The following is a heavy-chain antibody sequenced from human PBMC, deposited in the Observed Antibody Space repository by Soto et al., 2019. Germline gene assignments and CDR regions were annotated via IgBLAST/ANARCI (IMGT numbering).Heavy chain of an antibody. J-gene: IGHJ4*02. CDR1: EGTFNSYA. CDR2: IIPYSNTL. V-gene: IGHV1-69*01. Sequence: QAQVVQSGAEVRKPGSSVKLSCKASEGTFNSYAIAWVRQAPGQGLEWMGGIIPYSNTLNYAQKFQDRVTITAHDSTNTVYMELSSLRSDDTAVYFCASGASRWYPYFFDSWAQGTLVTVSS. D-gene: IGHD6-13*01. CDR3: ASGASRWYPYFFDS.